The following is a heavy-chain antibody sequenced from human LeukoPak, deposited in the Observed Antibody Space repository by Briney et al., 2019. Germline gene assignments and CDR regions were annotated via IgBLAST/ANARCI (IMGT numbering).Heavy chain of an antibody. D-gene: IGHD2-15*01. CDR1: GFTFSSYA. CDR3: ARVRVDNCSGGGCYGGAFDI. J-gene: IGHJ3*02. Sequence: GGSLRLSCAASGFTFSSYAMSWVRQAPGKGLEWVSAISGSGGSTYYADSVKGRFTISRDNSKNTLYLQMNSLRAEDTAVYYCARVRVDNCSGGGCYGGAFDIWGQGTMVTVSS. CDR2: ISGSGGST. V-gene: IGHV3-23*01.